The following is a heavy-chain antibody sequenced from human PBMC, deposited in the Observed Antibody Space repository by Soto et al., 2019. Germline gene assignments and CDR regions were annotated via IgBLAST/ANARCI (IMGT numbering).Heavy chain of an antibody. Sequence: LQTPPVPSTVVGGTIGSSGYRRIMIKKTPGKGLEWIGYIDYSGTTYYNPSLRRRATISVDTSKNQFSLKLSSVTAADTAVYYCARDHYVYDILTGYGYYYGMDVWGQGTTVTSP. CDR3: ARDHYVYDILTGYGYYYGMDV. D-gene: IGHD3-9*01. CDR1: GGTIGSSGYR. J-gene: IGHJ6*02. V-gene: IGHV4-30-4*08. CDR2: IDYSGTT.